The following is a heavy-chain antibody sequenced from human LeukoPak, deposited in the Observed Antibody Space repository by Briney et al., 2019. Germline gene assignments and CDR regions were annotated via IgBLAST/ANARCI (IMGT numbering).Heavy chain of an antibody. Sequence: PGGSLRLSCAASGFTFQIYAMSWVRLASGKGLRWAASMCGTAGCTFYTDVVKGRFTISRDNSKDTLYLQMNDRRADDTAIYYCARDRPNYHEANGHYYNRDGDHWGQGTLVTVSS. J-gene: IGHJ5*02. V-gene: IGHV3-23*01. CDR2: MCGTAGCT. CDR1: GFTFQIYA. D-gene: IGHD1-14*01. CDR3: ARDRPNYHEANGHYYNRDGDH.